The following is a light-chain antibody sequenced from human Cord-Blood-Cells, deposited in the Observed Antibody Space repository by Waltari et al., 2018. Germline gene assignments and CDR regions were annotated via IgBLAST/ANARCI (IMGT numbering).Light chain of an antibody. CDR2: DVS. J-gene: IGLJ3*02. Sequence: QSALPQPASVSGSPGQSLTISCTGTRTDVRGYNYVSWYQQHPGKAHKLMIYDVSNRPAGVSNRFSGSKSGNTASLTISGLQAEDEADYYCSSYTSSSTRVFGGGTKLTVL. V-gene: IGLV2-14*01. CDR1: RTDVRGYNY. CDR3: SSYTSSSTRV.